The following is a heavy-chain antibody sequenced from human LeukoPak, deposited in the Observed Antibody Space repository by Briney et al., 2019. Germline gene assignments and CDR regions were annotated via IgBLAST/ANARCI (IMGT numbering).Heavy chain of an antibody. CDR1: GGSFSGYY. D-gene: IGHD1-14*01. V-gene: IGHV4-34*01. CDR2: INHSGST. J-gene: IGHJ4*02. CDR3: ARAPGGNPTTHYFDY. Sequence: SETLSLTCAVYGGSFSGYYWSWIRQPPGKGLEWIGEINHSGSTNYNPSLKSRVTILVDTSKNQFSLSLSSVTAADTAVYYCARAPGGNPTTHYFDYWGQGTLVTVSS.